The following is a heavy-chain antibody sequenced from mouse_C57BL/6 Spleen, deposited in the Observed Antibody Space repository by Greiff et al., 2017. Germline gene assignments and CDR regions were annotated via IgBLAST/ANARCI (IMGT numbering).Heavy chain of an antibody. Sequence: VQLQQSGAELVKPGASVKLSCTASGFNIKDYYMHWVKQRTEQGLEWIGRIDPEDGETTYAPKFQGKATITADTSSNTAYLRLSSLTSEDTAVYYCARHYYGSSPFDYWGQGTTLTVSS. CDR3: ARHYYGSSPFDY. V-gene: IGHV14-2*01. CDR1: GFNIKDYY. CDR2: IDPEDGET. J-gene: IGHJ2*01. D-gene: IGHD1-1*01.